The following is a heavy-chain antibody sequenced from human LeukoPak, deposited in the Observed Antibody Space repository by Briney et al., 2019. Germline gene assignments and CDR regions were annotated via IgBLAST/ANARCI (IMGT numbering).Heavy chain of an antibody. CDR3: ARVTLAARDLDY. D-gene: IGHD6-6*01. Sequence: ASVKVSCKASGYTFTSYGISRVRQAPGQGLEWMGWISAYNGNTNYAQKLQGRVTMTTDTSTSTAYMELRSLRSDDTAVYYCARVTLAARDLDYWGQGTLVTVSS. V-gene: IGHV1-18*01. CDR2: ISAYNGNT. CDR1: GYTFTSYG. J-gene: IGHJ4*02.